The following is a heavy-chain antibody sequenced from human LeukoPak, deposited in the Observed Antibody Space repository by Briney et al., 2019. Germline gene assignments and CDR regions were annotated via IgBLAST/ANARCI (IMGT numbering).Heavy chain of an antibody. CDR3: ARRPVGATERPAFDI. V-gene: IGHV1-18*01. D-gene: IGHD1-26*01. CDR2: ISAYNGNT. CDR1: GYTFTSYG. Sequence: ASVKVSCKASGYTFTSYGISWVRQATGQGLEWMGWISAYNGNTNYAQKLQGRVTMTTDTSTSTAYMELRSLRSDDTAVYYCARRPVGATERPAFDIWGQGTMVTVSS. J-gene: IGHJ3*02.